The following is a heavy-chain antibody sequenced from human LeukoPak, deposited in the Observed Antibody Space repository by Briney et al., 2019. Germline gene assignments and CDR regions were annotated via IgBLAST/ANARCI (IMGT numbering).Heavy chain of an antibody. Sequence: SVKVSCKASGGTFSSYAISWVRQAPGQGLEWMGGIIPIFGTANYAQKFQGRVTITADESTSTAYVELSSLRSEDTAVYYCARGTYYYGSGSYFGGDEPPYYFDYWGQGTLVTVSS. CDR2: IIPIFGTA. D-gene: IGHD3-10*01. V-gene: IGHV1-69*13. CDR3: ARGTYYYGSGSYFGGDEPPYYFDY. J-gene: IGHJ4*02. CDR1: GGTFSSYA.